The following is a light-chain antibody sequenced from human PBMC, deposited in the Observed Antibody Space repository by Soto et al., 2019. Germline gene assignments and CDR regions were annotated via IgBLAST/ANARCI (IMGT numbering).Light chain of an antibody. CDR2: GAS. V-gene: IGKV3-15*01. CDR3: QQYSIWRT. CDR1: ESVSTN. Sequence: EIVMTQSPATLCLSPGERATLSCRASESVSTNLAWYQQKAGQAPRLLIYGASTRATGVPARFSGSGSGTEFTLTISSLQSEDFAVYYCQQYSIWRTFGQGTKVDIK. J-gene: IGKJ1*01.